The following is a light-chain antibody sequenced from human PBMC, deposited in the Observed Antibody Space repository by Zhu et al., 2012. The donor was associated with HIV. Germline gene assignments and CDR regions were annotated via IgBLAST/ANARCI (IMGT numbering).Light chain of an antibody. CDR3: QHYVPSPMYT. Sequence: EIVMTQSPATLSVSPGERATLSCRASQTVSRNYLAWYQQKPGQAPRLLIYGASRRVTGIPDRFSGSGSGTDFTLTISRLEPEDFAVYYCQHYVPSPMYTFGQGTKLEI. J-gene: IGKJ2*01. V-gene: IGKV3-20*01. CDR2: GAS. CDR1: QTVSRNY.